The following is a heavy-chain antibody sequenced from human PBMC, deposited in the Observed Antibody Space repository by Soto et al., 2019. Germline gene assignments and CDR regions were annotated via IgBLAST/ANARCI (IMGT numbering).Heavy chain of an antibody. V-gene: IGHV3-74*01. J-gene: IGHJ4*02. D-gene: IGHD2-21*02. CDR2: ISNDGRST. Sequence: EVQLVESGGGLVQPGGSLRLSCAASGLTFSNFRMHWVRQAPGKGLVWVAIISNDGRSTNHADSVKGRFTISRDNAKSTLYLQLNSLRAEDTAVYYCARDTAGLSYWGQGTLVTVSS. CDR3: ARDTAGLSY. CDR1: GLTFSNFR.